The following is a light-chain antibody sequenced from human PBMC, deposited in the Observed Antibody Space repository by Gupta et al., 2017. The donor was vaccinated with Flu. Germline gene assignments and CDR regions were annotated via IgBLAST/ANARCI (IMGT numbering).Light chain of an antibody. J-gene: IGLJ3*02. CDR1: ALPKRY. CDR3: YSTDSSDNNSRV. CDR2: EDD. Sequence: SYELTQTPSVSVSPGQTARITCSGDALPKRYAYWYQQRSGQAPVLVIYEDDKRHSGIPERFSGSSSGTLATVTTSGAQVEDDAAYYCYSTDSSDNNSRVFGGGSKLTVL. V-gene: IGLV3-10*01.